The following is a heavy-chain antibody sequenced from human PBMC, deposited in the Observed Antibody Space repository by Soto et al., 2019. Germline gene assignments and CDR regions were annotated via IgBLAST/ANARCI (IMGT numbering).Heavy chain of an antibody. Sequence: ASVKVSCKTSGYTFSRYGISWVRQAPGQGLEWIGWISGYNGDTNYAQKVQGRVTMTIDTSTYTAYMELRSLTSDDMAIYYCAKNGQPPYYYYGMDVWGQGTTVTVSS. J-gene: IGHJ6*02. CDR1: GYTFSRYG. CDR2: ISGYNGDT. D-gene: IGHD2-8*01. CDR3: AKNGQPPYYYYGMDV. V-gene: IGHV1-18*03.